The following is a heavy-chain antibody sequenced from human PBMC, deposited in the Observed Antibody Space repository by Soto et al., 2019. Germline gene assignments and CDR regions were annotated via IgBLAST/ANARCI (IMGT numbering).Heavy chain of an antibody. V-gene: IGHV3-7*01. CDR2: IKQDGSEK. Sequence: VQLVESGGGLVQPGGSLRLSCAASGFTFSTYWMSWVRQAPGKGLEWLANIKQDGSEKYYVDSVKGRFTVSRDNAKNSLYLQMKSLRAEDTAVYYCARRPGYSSGWFADWGQGTLVTVS. CDR3: ARRPGYSSGWFAD. J-gene: IGHJ4*02. D-gene: IGHD6-19*01. CDR1: GFTFSTYW.